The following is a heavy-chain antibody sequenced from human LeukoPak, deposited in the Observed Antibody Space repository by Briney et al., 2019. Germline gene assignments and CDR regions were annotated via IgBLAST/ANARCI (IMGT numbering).Heavy chain of an antibody. D-gene: IGHD3-22*01. V-gene: IGHV4-34*01. Sequence: SETLSLTCAVYGGSFSGYYWSWIRQPPGKGLEWIGEINHSGSTNYNPSLKSRVTISVDTSKNQLSLKLSSVTAADTAVYYCARVGFATMIARPHRYFDYWGQGTLVTVSS. CDR3: ARVGFATMIARPHRYFDY. CDR1: GGSFSGYY. J-gene: IGHJ4*02. CDR2: INHSGST.